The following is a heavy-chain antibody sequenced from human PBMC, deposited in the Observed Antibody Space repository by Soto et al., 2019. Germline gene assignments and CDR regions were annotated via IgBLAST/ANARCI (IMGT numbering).Heavy chain of an antibody. D-gene: IGHD2-2*01. J-gene: IGHJ5*02. Sequence: EVQLVESGGGLVKPGGSLRLSCAASGFTFSSYSMNWVRQAPGKGLEWVSSISSSSSYIYYADSVKGRFTISRDNAKNTLSLEMNSLRAEDKAVYYCYRDVVGVPGAIHWFDPWGQGTLVTVSS. CDR3: YRDVVGVPGAIHWFDP. CDR1: GFTFSSYS. V-gene: IGHV3-21*01. CDR2: ISSSSSYI.